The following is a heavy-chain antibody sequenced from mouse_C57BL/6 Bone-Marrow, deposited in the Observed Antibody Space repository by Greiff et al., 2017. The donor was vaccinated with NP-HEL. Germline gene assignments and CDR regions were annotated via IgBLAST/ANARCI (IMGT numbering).Heavy chain of an antibody. J-gene: IGHJ4*01. V-gene: IGHV1-69*01. Sequence: QVQLQQPGAELVMPGASVKLSCKASGYTFTSYWMHWVKQRPGQGLEWIGEIDPSDSYTNYNQKFKGKSTLTVDKSSSTAYMQRSSLTSEDSAVYYCAGGLPLAMDYWGQGTSVTVSS. CDR1: GYTFTSYW. D-gene: IGHD2-2*01. CDR2: IDPSDSYT. CDR3: AGGLPLAMDY.